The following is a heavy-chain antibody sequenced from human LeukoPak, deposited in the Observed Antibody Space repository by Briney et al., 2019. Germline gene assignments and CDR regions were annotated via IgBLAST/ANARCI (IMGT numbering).Heavy chain of an antibody. CDR3: ARESYCSGGSCPSYFDL. D-gene: IGHD2-15*01. V-gene: IGHV3-23*01. J-gene: IGHJ2*01. CDR2: ISGSGGST. CDR1: GFTFSNYA. Sequence: GGSLRLSCAASGFTFSNYAMSWVRQAPGKGLEWVSVISGSGGSTYHADSVKGRFTISRDNSKNTLYLQMNSLRAEDAAVYYCARESYCSGGSCPSYFDLWGRGTLVTVSS.